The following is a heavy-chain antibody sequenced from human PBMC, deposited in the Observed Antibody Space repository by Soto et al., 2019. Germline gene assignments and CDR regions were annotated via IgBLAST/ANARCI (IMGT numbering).Heavy chain of an antibody. CDR1: GDAFTIYG. CDR3: AIDSVRYCRDGVCYQGYYYFAMDV. CDR2: ISESNGNT. V-gene: IGHV1-18*01. D-gene: IGHD2-8*01. J-gene: IGHJ6*02. Sequence: ASVKACWKDRGDAFTIYGLSWVRQAPEQGPQWTGWISESNGNTNYAQKLQGRVTMTTHTSTGTAYMELRSLRSDETATYYCAIDSVRYCRDGVCYQGYYYFAMDVWGQGTTVTVSS.